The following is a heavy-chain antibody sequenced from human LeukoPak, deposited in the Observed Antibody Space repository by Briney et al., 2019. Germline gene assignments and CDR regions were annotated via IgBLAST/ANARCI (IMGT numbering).Heavy chain of an antibody. J-gene: IGHJ6*02. D-gene: IGHD6-6*01. V-gene: IGHV3-30*18. CDR1: GFTVSSKY. CDR2: ISYDGSNK. CDR3: AKDIHELGYSSSYYYYYYGMDV. Sequence: PGGSLRLSCAASGFTVSSKYMSWVRQAPGKGLEWVAVISYDGSNKYYADSVKGRFTISRDNSKNTLYLQMNSLRAEDTAVYYCAKDIHELGYSSSYYYYYYGMDVWGQGTTVTVSS.